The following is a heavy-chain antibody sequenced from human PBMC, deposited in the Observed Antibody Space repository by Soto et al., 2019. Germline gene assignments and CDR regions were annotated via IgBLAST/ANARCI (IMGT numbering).Heavy chain of an antibody. CDR2: IFHSGST. Sequence: SETLSLTCTVSGGSISTYYWSWIRLPPGKGLDWIGYIFHSGSTKYNPSLKSRVTISVDTFKNQFFLKLTSVTAADTAVYYCARHGPGLPFDPWGQETLVTVSS. D-gene: IGHD2-21*01. V-gene: IGHV4-59*08. J-gene: IGHJ5*02. CDR3: ARHGPGLPFDP. CDR1: GGSISTYY.